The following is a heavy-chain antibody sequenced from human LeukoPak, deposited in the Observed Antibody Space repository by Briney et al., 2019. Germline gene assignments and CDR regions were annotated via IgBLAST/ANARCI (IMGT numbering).Heavy chain of an antibody. V-gene: IGHV4-30-4*08. CDR1: GFTFSSYS. D-gene: IGHD3-22*01. Sequence: LRLSCAASGFTFSSYSMNWIRQPPGKGLEWIGYIYYSGSTYYNPSLKSRVTISVDTSKNQFSLKLSSVTAADTAVYYCARGVRRAFYYDSSGYHPPWYFDLWGRGTLVTVSS. J-gene: IGHJ2*01. CDR3: ARGVRRAFYYDSSGYHPPWYFDL. CDR2: IYYSGST.